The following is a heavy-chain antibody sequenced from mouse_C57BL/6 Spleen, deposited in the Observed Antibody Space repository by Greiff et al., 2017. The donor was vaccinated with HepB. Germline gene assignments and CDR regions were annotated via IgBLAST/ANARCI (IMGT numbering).Heavy chain of an antibody. D-gene: IGHD1-1*01. CDR1: GYSITSGYY. V-gene: IGHV3-6*01. Sequence: EVQLQESGPGLVKPSQSLSLTCSVTGYSITSGYYWNWIRQFPGNKLEWMGYISYDGSNNYNPSLKNRISITRDTSKNQFFLKLNSVTTEDTATYYCARSYGSSRAWFAYWGQGTLVTVSA. CDR3: ARSYGSSRAWFAY. CDR2: ISYDGSN. J-gene: IGHJ3*01.